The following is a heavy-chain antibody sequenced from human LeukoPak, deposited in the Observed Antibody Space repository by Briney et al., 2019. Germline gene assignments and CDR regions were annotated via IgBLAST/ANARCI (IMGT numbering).Heavy chain of an antibody. J-gene: IGHJ5*02. Sequence: GSLRLSCAASGFTFSSYGMSWVRPAPVKGLEWGPAISPSGGGTYYADSVKGRFTISRDNSKNTLFLQLNNLRPEDTAVYYCAKEVPYTSGSHGRFDPWGQGTLVTVSS. V-gene: IGHV3-23*01. D-gene: IGHD3-10*01. CDR3: AKEVPYTSGSHGRFDP. CDR1: GFTFSSYG. CDR2: ISPSGGGT.